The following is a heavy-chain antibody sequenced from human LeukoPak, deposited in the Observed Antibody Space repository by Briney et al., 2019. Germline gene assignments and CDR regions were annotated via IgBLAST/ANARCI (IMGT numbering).Heavy chain of an antibody. D-gene: IGHD4-17*01. J-gene: IGHJ4*02. V-gene: IGHV4-39*01. CDR2: IYYIGST. CDR3: ARQGAGYGDYAH. CDR1: GGSISSTNYY. Sequence: SETLSLTCIVSGGSISSTNYYWGWIRQSPGMGLEWIGSIYYIGSTYYNPSLKNRVTISVDTPKNQFSLKLSSVTAADTAVYYCARQGAGYGDYAHWGQGTLVTVSS.